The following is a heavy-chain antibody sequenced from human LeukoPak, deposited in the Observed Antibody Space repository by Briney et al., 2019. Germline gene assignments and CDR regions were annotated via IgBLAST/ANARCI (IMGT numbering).Heavy chain of an antibody. CDR2: ISYDGSNK. CDR1: GFTCSSYG. D-gene: IGHD3-10*01. Sequence: GRSLRLSCAASGFTCSSYGMHLVRQAPGKGLEWVAVISYDGSNKYYADSVKGRFTISRDNSKNTLYLQMNSLRAEDTAVYYCAKVMKLLDYWGQGTLVTVSS. J-gene: IGHJ4*02. CDR3: AKVMKLLDY. V-gene: IGHV3-30*18.